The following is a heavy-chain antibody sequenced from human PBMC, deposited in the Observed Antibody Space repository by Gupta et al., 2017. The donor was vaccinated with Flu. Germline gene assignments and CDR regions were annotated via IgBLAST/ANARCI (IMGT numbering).Heavy chain of an antibody. Sequence: EVQLVESGGGLVKAGGSLRLSCAVSGFTHRSDDGNRGRQAPGKGLELVSSIMSSSSYIYYADSVKGRFTISRDNAHNSVFLQMDSLRADDTAVYYCVRDHSTTWRKGNYFDYWGQGTLVTVSS. CDR1: GFTHRSDD. D-gene: IGHD1-14*01. CDR2: IMSSSSYI. J-gene: IGHJ4*02. CDR3: VRDHSTTWRKGNYFDY. V-gene: IGHV3-21*06.